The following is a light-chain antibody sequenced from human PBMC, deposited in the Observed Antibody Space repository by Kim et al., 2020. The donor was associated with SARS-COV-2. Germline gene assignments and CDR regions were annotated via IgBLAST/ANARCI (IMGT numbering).Light chain of an antibody. J-gene: IGKJ4*01. V-gene: IGKV3-15*01. Sequence: EIVMTQSPATLSVSPGERATLSCRASQSVGSNLAWYQQKPGQAPRLLIYGASTRATGIPARFSGSGSGTEFTLTISSLQSEDFAVYYCQQYHNWPPLTFGGGTKVDIK. CDR1: QSVGSN. CDR3: QQYHNWPPLT. CDR2: GAS.